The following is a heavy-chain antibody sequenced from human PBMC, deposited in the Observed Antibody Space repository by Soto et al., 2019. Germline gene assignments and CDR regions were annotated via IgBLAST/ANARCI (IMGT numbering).Heavy chain of an antibody. V-gene: IGHV1-46*03. D-gene: IGHD3-9*01. CDR2: IYPGGVNI. Sequence: SVKVSCKAIGYRFTSHYMHWVRQAPGQGLEWMGTIYPGGVNIGYAQKFKGRVTMTKDTSTSTVYMELNSLTSEDTAVYYCARDPACHELVWWLDPCGKAPLVTVSP. J-gene: IGHJ5*02. CDR1: GYRFTSHY. CDR3: ARDPACHELVWWLDP.